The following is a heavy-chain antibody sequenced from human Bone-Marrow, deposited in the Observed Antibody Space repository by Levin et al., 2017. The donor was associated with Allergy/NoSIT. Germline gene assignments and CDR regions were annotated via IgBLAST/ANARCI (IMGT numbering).Heavy chain of an antibody. Sequence: PSQTLSLTCTVSGGSISSSSYYWGWIRQPPGKGLEWIGSIYYSGSTYYNPSLKSRVTISVDTSKNQFSLKLSSVTAADTAVYYCAGCGYYGSGSPYWGQGTLVTVSS. CDR3: AGCGYYGSGSPY. J-gene: IGHJ4*02. V-gene: IGHV4-39*01. CDR2: IYYSGST. D-gene: IGHD3-10*01. CDR1: GGSISSSSYY.